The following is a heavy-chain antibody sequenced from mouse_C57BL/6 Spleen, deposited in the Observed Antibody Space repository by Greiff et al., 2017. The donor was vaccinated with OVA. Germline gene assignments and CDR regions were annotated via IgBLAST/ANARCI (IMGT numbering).Heavy chain of an antibody. V-gene: IGHV1-85*01. CDR2: IYPRDGST. D-gene: IGHD4-1*01. J-gene: IGHJ3*01. CDR3: ASNWDGFAY. CDR1: GYTFTSYD. Sequence: VQGVESGPELVKPGASVKLSCKASGYTFTSYDINWVKQRPGQGLEWIGWIYPRDGSTKYNEKFKGKATLTVDTSSSTAYMELHSLTSEDSAVYFCASNWDGFAYWGQGTLVTVSA.